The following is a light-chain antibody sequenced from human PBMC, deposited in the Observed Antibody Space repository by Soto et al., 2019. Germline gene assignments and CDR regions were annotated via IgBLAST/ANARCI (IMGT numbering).Light chain of an antibody. J-gene: IGKJ1*01. CDR3: QQYNTWPS. CDR1: ENINRN. Sequence: EILLTQSPPTLSVSPGEGATLSCRASENINRNLAWYQQKPGQAPRLLIYDASTRATGIPARYSGSGSVTEFPLTISSLQSDDFGVYYCQQYNTWPSFGHGTKVEIK. V-gene: IGKV3-15*01. CDR2: DAS.